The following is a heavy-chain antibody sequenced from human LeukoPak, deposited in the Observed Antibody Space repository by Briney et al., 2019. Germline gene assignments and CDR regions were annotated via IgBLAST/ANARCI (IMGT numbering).Heavy chain of an antibody. CDR3: ARGRVVVPAATTVYYYMDV. D-gene: IGHD2-2*01. CDR2: IIPIFGTA. Sequence: ASVKVSCKASGGTFSSYAISWVRQAPGQGLEWMGGIIPIFGTANYAQKFQGRVTITADKSTSTACMELSSLRSEDTAVYYCARGRVVVPAATTVYYYMDVWGKGTTVTVSS. J-gene: IGHJ6*03. CDR1: GGTFSSYA. V-gene: IGHV1-69*06.